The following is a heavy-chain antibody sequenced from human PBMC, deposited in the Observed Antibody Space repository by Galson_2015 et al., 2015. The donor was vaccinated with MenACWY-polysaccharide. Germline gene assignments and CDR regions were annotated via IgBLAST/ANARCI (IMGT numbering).Heavy chain of an antibody. J-gene: IGHJ1*01. Sequence: SLRLSCAASGFTVSSNYMSWVRQAPGKGLEWVSVIYNGGSTYYADSVKGRFTISRDNSKNTLYLQMNSLRAEDTAVYYCARAGGHGTYCGGDCSSHFQHWGPGSLLTVSS. CDR2: IYNGGST. V-gene: IGHV3-66*02. CDR3: ARAGGHGTYCGGDCSSHFQH. D-gene: IGHD2-21*02. CDR1: GFTVSSNY.